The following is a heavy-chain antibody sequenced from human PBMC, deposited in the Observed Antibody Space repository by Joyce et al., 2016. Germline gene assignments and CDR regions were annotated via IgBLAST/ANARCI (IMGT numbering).Heavy chain of an antibody. V-gene: IGHV5-10-1*03. CDR1: GYSFTTYW. Sequence: EVQLVQSGAELKKPGESLRISCKGSGYSFTTYWFNWVRQMPGKGLEWMGRFDPSDSYTMYSPSFQGHVTISADKSISTAYLQWTSLKAADTAMYFCVRHADVWGQGTTVSVSS. CDR2: FDPSDSYT. J-gene: IGHJ6*02. CDR3: VRHADV.